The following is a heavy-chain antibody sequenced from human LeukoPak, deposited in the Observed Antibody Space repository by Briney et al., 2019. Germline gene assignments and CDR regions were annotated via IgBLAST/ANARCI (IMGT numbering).Heavy chain of an antibody. CDR1: GYSFTNYW. Sequence: GESLKISCKGSGYSFTNYWITWVRQMPGKGLEWMGIIYPGDSDTRYSPSFQGQVTISADKSISTAYLQWSSLKASDTAIYYCARQGSGSPAPGTHDYWGQGTLVTVSS. J-gene: IGHJ4*02. V-gene: IGHV5-51*01. CDR3: ARQGSGSPAPGTHDY. D-gene: IGHD6-13*01. CDR2: IYPGDSDT.